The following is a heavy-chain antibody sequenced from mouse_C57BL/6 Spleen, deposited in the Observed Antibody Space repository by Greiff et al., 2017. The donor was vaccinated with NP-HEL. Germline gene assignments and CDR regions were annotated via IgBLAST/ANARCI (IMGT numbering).Heavy chain of an antibody. V-gene: IGHV1-81*01. CDR1: GYTFTSYG. D-gene: IGHD1-1*02. CDR3: ARRGFGSGWYFDV. Sequence: VQLQQSGAELARPGASVKLSCKASGYTFTSYGISWMKQRTGQGLEWIGEIYPRSGNTYYNEKFKGKATLTADKSSSTAYMELRSLTSEDSAVYFCARRGFGSGWYFDVWGTGTTVTVSS. CDR2: IYPRSGNT. J-gene: IGHJ1*03.